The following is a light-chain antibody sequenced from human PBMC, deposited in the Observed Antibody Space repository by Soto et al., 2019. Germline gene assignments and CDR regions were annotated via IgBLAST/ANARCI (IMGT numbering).Light chain of an antibody. CDR3: QKYNSAPWT. CDR1: QGISNY. J-gene: IGKJ1*01. V-gene: IGKV1-27*01. Sequence: DIQLPQSPSSLSASVGDRVTITCRASQGISNYLAWYQQKPVKVPKLLIYAASTLQSGVPSRFSGSGSGTDFTLTISSLQPEDVATEYCQKYNSAPWTCGQGTKVESK. CDR2: AAS.